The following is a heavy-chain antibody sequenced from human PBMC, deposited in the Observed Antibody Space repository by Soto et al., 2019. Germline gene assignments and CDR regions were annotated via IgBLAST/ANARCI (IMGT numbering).Heavy chain of an antibody. J-gene: IGHJ6*02. CDR2: INPSGGST. CDR3: ARDEAYGDYGSSSLYGMDV. D-gene: IGHD4-17*01. Sequence: ASVKVSCKASGYTFTSYYMHWVRQAPGQGLEWMGIINPSGGSTSYAQKFQGRVTMTRDTSTSTVYMELSSLRSEDTAVYYCARDEAYGDYGSSSLYGMDVWGPGPPHTVSS. V-gene: IGHV1-46*01. CDR1: GYTFTSYY.